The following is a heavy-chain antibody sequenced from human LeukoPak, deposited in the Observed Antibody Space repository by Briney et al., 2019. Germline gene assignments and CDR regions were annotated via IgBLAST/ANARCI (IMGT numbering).Heavy chain of an antibody. CDR3: ARDRVRYQLLDAFDI. J-gene: IGHJ3*02. D-gene: IGHD2-2*01. CDR2: ISYDGSNK. CDR1: GFTFSDYY. Sequence: PGGSLRLSCAASGFTFSDYYMSWVRQAPGKGLEWVAVISYDGSNKYYADSVKGRFTISRDMSKNTLYLQMNNLTAEDTAVYYCARDRVRYQLLDAFDIWGQGTMVTVSS. V-gene: IGHV3-30*14.